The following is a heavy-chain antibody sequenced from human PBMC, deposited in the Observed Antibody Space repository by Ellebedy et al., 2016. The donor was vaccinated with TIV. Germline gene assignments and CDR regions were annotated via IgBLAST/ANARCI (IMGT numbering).Heavy chain of an antibody. CDR3: AHHWSSTNCHDY. V-gene: IGHV3-23*01. Sequence: GESLKISCAASGFIFSRVAMTSVRHAPGKGLEWVSTISGGGGGTYYADSVTGRFTISRDNSKNTRYLQMNSLRVEDTAVYYCAHHWSSTNCHDYWGQGTLVPVSS. CDR2: ISGGGGGT. J-gene: IGHJ4*02. CDR1: GFIFSRVA. D-gene: IGHD2-2*01.